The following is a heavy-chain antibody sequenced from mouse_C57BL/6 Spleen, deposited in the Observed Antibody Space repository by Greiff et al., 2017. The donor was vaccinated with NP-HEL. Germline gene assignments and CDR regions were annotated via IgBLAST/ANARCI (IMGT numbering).Heavy chain of an antibody. CDR1: GYSFTGYY. CDR3: ARSPYDYAGYFDV. V-gene: IGHV1-42*01. Sequence: VQLQQSGPELVKPGASVKISCKASGYSFTGYYMNWVKQSPEKSLEWIGEINPSTGGTTYNQKFKAKATLTVDKSSSTAYMQLKSLTSEDSAVYYCARSPYDYAGYFDVWGTGTTVTVSS. D-gene: IGHD2-4*01. CDR2: INPSTGGT. J-gene: IGHJ1*03.